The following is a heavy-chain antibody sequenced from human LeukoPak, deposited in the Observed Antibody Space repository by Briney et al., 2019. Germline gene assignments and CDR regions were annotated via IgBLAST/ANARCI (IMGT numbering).Heavy chain of an antibody. V-gene: IGHV3-21*01. J-gene: IGHJ5*02. CDR1: GFTFSSYG. CDR2: IGGSGGTT. CDR3: ARPLMYYYGSETYFWLDP. Sequence: GGSLRLSCAASGFTFSSYGMSWVRQAPGKGLEWVSSIGGSGGTTYYADSVQGRFTISRDNAKNSLSLQMNSLRAEDTAVYYCARPLMYYYGSETYFWLDPWGQGTLVTVSS. D-gene: IGHD3-10*01.